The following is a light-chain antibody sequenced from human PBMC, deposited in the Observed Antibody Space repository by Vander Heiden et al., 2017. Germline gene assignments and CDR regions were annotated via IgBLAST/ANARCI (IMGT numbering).Light chain of an antibody. V-gene: IGLV3-1*01. CDR3: QAWDSSTVV. J-gene: IGLJ2*01. CDR1: KLGDKY. Sequence: SYELTQPPSVSVSPGQTASITCAGDKLGDKYACWYQQKPGQSPVLVIYQDSKRPSGIPERFSGSNSGNTATLTISGTQAMDEADYYCQAWDSSTVVFGGETKL. CDR2: QDS.